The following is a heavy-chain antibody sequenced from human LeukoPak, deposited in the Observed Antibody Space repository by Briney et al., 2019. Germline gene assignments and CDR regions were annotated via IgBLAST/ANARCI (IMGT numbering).Heavy chain of an antibody. V-gene: IGHV1-69*05. J-gene: IGHJ4*02. CDR2: IIPIFGTA. CDR1: GGTFRSYA. Sequence: GASVKVSCRASGGTFRSYAISWVRQAPGQGLEWMGGIIPIFGTANYAQKFQGRVTITTDESTSTAYMELSSLRSEDTAAYYCARDRIAAAGSFDYWGQGTLVTVSS. D-gene: IGHD6-13*01. CDR3: ARDRIAAAGSFDY.